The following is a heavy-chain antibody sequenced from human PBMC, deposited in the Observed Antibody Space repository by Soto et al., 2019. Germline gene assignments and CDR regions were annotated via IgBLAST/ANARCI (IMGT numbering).Heavy chain of an antibody. CDR2: ISAYNGNT. CDR1: GGTFCNSA. D-gene: IGHD2-21*02. Sequence: ASVKVSCKASGGTFCNSAISWVRQAPGQGLEWMGWISAYNGNTNYAQKLQGRVTMTTDTSASTAYMELSSLRSDDTAVYYCARSIVVVTALDYWGQGTLVTVSS. J-gene: IGHJ4*02. V-gene: IGHV1-18*01. CDR3: ARSIVVVTALDY.